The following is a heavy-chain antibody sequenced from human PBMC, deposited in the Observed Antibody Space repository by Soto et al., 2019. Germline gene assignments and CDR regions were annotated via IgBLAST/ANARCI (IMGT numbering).Heavy chain of an antibody. CDR2: IDPSDSYI. J-gene: IGHJ4*02. CDR1: GYSFTSYL. V-gene: IGHV5-10-1*01. D-gene: IGHD6-13*01. CDR3: ARHDQPSWGY. Sequence: EVQLVQSGAEVKKPGESLRISCKGSGYSFTSYLISLGRQMPGKGLEWMGRIDPSDSYIAYSTSFQGNVTISADKFISTVYLHWSSLEASDTDMNYCARHDQPSWGYWGQGTLVTVSS.